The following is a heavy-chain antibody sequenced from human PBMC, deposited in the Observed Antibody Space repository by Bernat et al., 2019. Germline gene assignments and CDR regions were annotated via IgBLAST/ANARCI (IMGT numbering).Heavy chain of an antibody. D-gene: IGHD1-14*01. CDR3: ARVLVGTGPGITYYFDY. V-gene: IGHV3-20*04. Sequence: EVQLVESGGGVVRPGGSLRLSCAASGFTFDDYGMSWVRRAPGKGLEWVAGTNWNGGSTGYVDSVKGRFTISRDNAKTSLYLQMNSLRAADTAVYYCARVLVGTGPGITYYFDYWGQGTLVTVSS. CDR2: TNWNGGST. CDR1: GFTFDDYG. J-gene: IGHJ4*02.